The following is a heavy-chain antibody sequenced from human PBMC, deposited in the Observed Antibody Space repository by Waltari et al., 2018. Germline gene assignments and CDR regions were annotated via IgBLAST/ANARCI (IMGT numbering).Heavy chain of an antibody. CDR3: ARDQYSSSWANYYYYGMDV. V-gene: IGHV1-69*08. CDR2: IIPIFGTA. CDR1: GGTFSSYA. Sequence: QVQLVQSGAEVKKPGSSVKVSCKASGGTFSSYAISWVRQAPGQGLEWMGRIIPIFGTANCAPRFQGRVTITADKSTSTAYMELSSLRCEETAVYYCARDQYSSSWANYYYYGMDVWGQVTTVTVSS. D-gene: IGHD6-13*01. J-gene: IGHJ6*02.